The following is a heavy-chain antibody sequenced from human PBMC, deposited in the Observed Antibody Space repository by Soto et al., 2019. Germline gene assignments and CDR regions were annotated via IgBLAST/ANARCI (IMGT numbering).Heavy chain of an antibody. CDR1: GFTFSSYG. CDR2: IWYDGSNK. CDR3: ASDGTTVNYYFDS. D-gene: IGHD4-17*01. J-gene: IGHJ4*02. V-gene: IGHV3-33*01. Sequence: PGGSLRLSCAASGFTFSSYGMHWVRQAPGKGLEWVAVIWYDGSNKYYADSVKGRFTISRDNSKNTLYLQMNSLRAEATAVYYCASDGTTVNYYFDSWGQGTLVTVSS.